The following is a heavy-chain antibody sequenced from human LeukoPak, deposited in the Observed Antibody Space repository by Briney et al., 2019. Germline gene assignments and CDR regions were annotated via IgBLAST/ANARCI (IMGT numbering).Heavy chain of an antibody. J-gene: IGHJ5*02. CDR2: INSDGSST. V-gene: IGHV3-74*01. D-gene: IGHD2-2*01. CDR3: ARGVGYCSSTSCYWWFDL. CDR1: AFTFTSDW. Sequence: PGRCLRLACPPAAFTFTSDWADWVSHQPRDWRGWVSCINSDGSSTSHADSVKGGFTLSRDNAKNTLYLQMNSLRAEDTAVYYCARGVGYCSSTSCYWWFDLWGQGTLVTVSS.